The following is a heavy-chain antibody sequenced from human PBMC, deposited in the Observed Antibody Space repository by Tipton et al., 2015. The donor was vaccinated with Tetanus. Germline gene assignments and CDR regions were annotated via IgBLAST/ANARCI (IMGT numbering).Heavy chain of an antibody. J-gene: IGHJ5*02. V-gene: IGHV1-69*06. CDR3: ARDPGIASAGLWFDP. CDR1: GGSFSTYI. D-gene: IGHD6-13*01. CDR2: IIPIFGTI. Sequence: QSGAEVKKPGSSVKVSCETSGGSFSTYITSWVRQAPGQGLEWMGSIIPIFGTITYAQRFQGRVTITADKSTSTAHMSLSSLRSEDTAVYYCARDPGIASAGLWFDPWGQGTLVTVSS.